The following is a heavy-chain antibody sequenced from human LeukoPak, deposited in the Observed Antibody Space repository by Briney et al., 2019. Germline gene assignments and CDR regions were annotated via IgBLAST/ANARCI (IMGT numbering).Heavy chain of an antibody. CDR3: AKDQRYYYDSSGFLFPFDI. J-gene: IGHJ3*02. D-gene: IGHD3-22*01. CDR1: GFIFSSYG. CDR2: TRYDGNNK. Sequence: GGSLRLSCAASGFIFSSYGMHWVRQAPGKGLEWVAFTRYDGNNKYYADSVKGRFTISRDNSKNTLYLQMNSLRAEDTAVYYCAKDQRYYYDSSGFLFPFDIWGQGTMVTVSS. V-gene: IGHV3-30*02.